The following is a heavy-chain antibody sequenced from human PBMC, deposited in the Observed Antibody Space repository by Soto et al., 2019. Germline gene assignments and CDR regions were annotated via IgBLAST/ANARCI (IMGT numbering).Heavy chain of an antibody. CDR3: ARELIAVAGDDAFDI. J-gene: IGHJ3*02. D-gene: IGHD6-19*01. CDR2: IIPIFGTA. CDR1: VGTFSSYA. V-gene: IGHV1-69*13. Sequence: SVQVSCKASVGTFSSYAISWVRQAPGQGLEWMGGIIPIFGTANYAQKFQGRVTITADESTSTAYMELSSLRSEDTAVYYCARELIAVAGDDAFDIWGQGTMVTVSS.